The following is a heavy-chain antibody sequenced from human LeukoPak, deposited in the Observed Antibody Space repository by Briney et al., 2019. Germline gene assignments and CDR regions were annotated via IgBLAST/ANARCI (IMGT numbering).Heavy chain of an antibody. Sequence: PGGSLRLSCAASGFTFSSFGMHWVRQAPGKGLEWVAVVWSDGSNKYYADSVRGRFTISRDNSKNTLYLQMNSLRAEDTAVYYCARYSSGFLDSWGQGTLVTVSS. J-gene: IGHJ4*02. CDR1: GFTFSSFG. V-gene: IGHV3-33*01. CDR3: ARYSSGFLDS. D-gene: IGHD6-19*01. CDR2: VWSDGSNK.